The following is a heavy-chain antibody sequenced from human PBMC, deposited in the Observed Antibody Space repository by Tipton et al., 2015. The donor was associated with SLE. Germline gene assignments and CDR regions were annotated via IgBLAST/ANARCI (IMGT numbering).Heavy chain of an antibody. CDR1: GFTFSRYG. J-gene: IGHJ4*02. Sequence: SLRLSCVASGFTFSRYGMHWVRQAPGKGLEWVAFIRNDGSDKYYVDSVKGRFTISRDDSKNTLYLQMNSLRAEDTAVYYCAKWYSSSSYDYWGQGTLVTVSS. D-gene: IGHD6-6*01. CDR2: IRNDGSDK. CDR3: AKWYSSSSYDY. V-gene: IGHV3-30*02.